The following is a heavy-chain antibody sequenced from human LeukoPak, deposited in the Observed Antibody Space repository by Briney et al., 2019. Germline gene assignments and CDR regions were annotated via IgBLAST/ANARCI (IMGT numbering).Heavy chain of an antibody. Sequence: PSETLSLTCTVSGGSISSSNYYWAWIRQPPGTGLEWLGNIHYSGSTYYNASLNSRITMSIDTSKNRFSLRLSSVTAADTAVFFCARLPERSDLLPSYANSFDWWGQGTLVTVSS. CDR1: GGSISSSNYY. D-gene: IGHD3-9*01. V-gene: IGHV4-39*01. J-gene: IGHJ4*02. CDR2: IHYSGST. CDR3: ARLPERSDLLPSYANSFDW.